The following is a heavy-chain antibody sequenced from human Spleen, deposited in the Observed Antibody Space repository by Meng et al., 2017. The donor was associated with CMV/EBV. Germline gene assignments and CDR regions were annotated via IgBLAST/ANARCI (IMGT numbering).Heavy chain of an antibody. V-gene: IGHV4-38-2*02. J-gene: IGHJ4*02. Sequence: SETLSLTCTVSGYSISSGYYWGWIRQPPGKGLEWIGSIYHRGSTNYNPSLKSRVTISVDTSKNQFSLRLRSVTTADTALYYCARKSDFGYSLGYWGQGTLVTVSS. D-gene: IGHD3-16*01. CDR1: GYSISSGYY. CDR3: ARKSDFGYSLGY. CDR2: IYHRGST.